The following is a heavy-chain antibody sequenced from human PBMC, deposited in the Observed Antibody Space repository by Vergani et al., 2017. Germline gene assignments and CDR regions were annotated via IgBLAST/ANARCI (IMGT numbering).Heavy chain of an antibody. CDR1: GFTFSSYS. V-gene: IGHV3-48*01. CDR3: ARDLYYGSGSPDTDDY. J-gene: IGHJ4*02. Sequence: VQLVESGGGLVQPGGSLRLSCAASGFTFSSYSMNWVRQAPGKGLEWVSYISSSSSTIYYADSVKGRFTISRDNAKNSLYLQMNSLRAEDTAVYYCARDLYYGSGSPDTDDYWGQGTLVTVSS. CDR2: ISSSSSTI. D-gene: IGHD3-10*01.